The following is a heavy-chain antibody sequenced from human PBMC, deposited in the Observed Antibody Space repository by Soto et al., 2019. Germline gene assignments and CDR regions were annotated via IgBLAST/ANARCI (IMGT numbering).Heavy chain of an antibody. J-gene: IGHJ5*02. D-gene: IGHD6-19*01. Sequence: PSETLSLTCAISGGSISSSNWWSWVRQPPGKGLEWIGEIYHSGSTNYNPSLKSRVTISVDKSKNQFSLKLSSVTAADTAVYYCARATIAVAGSIWFDPWGQGTLVTVSS. V-gene: IGHV4-4*02. CDR3: ARATIAVAGSIWFDP. CDR2: IYHSGST. CDR1: GGSISSSNW.